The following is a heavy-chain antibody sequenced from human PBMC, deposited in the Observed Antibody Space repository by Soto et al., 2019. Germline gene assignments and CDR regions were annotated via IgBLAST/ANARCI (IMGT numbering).Heavy chain of an antibody. Sequence: GGSLRLSCAASGFTFSSYSMSWVLQAPGKGLEWVSSISSSSSYIYYADSVKGRFSISRDNAKNSLYLQMNSLRAEDTAVYYCAREIWSGYSYFDYWGQGT. CDR3: AREIWSGYSYFDY. CDR2: ISSSSSYI. J-gene: IGHJ4*02. D-gene: IGHD3-3*01. CDR1: GFTFSSYS. V-gene: IGHV3-21*01.